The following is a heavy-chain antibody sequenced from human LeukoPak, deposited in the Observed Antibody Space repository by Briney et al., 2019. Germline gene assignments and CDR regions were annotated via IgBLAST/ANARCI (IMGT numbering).Heavy chain of an antibody. D-gene: IGHD3-16*01. CDR1: GYTFTSYD. Sequence: WASVKVSCKASGYTFTSYDINWVRQATGQGLEWMGWMNPNSGNTGYAQKFQGRVTMTRNTSISTAYMELSSLRSEDTAVYYCAGGGRIWGGFGKDNPPICWGQGTLVTVSS. J-gene: IGHJ4*02. CDR2: MNPNSGNT. V-gene: IGHV1-8*01. CDR3: AGGGRIWGGFGKDNPPIC.